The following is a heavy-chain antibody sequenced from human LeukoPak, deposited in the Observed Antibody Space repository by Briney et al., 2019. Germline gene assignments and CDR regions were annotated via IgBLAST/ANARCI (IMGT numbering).Heavy chain of an antibody. D-gene: IGHD6-13*01. CDR1: GYTFTSYG. CDR3: ARDIAATGTFEY. Sequence: ASVKVSCKASGYTFTSYGFSWVRQAPGQGLEWMGWISTYNGNTNYAQKLRGRVTMTTDTSTTTGYMELRSLRSDDTAVYYCARDIAATGTFEYWGQGTLVTVSS. V-gene: IGHV1-18*01. CDR2: ISTYNGNT. J-gene: IGHJ4*02.